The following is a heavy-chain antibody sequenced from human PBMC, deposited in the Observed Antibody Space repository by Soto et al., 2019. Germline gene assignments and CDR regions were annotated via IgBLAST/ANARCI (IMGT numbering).Heavy chain of an antibody. Sequence: PGESLKISCKGSGYSFTSYWIGWVRQMPGKGLEWMGIIYPGDSDTRYSPSFQGQVTISADKSISTAYLQWSSLKASDTAMYYCARTYCSSTSCYYYGMDVWGQGTTVTVSS. V-gene: IGHV5-51*01. CDR1: GYSFTSYW. J-gene: IGHJ6*02. CDR2: IYPGDSDT. CDR3: ARTYCSSTSCYYYGMDV. D-gene: IGHD2-2*01.